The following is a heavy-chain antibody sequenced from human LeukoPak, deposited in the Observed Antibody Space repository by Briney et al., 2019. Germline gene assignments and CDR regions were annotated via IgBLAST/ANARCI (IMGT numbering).Heavy chain of an antibody. J-gene: IGHJ4*02. Sequence: GGSLRLSCAASGFTVSSNYMSWVRQAPGKGLEWVSVIYSGGSTYYADSVKGRFTISRDNSKNTLYLQMNSLRAEDTAVYYCARDVTIFGVVIGDYWRQGTLVTVSS. CDR1: GFTVSSNY. CDR2: IYSGGST. V-gene: IGHV3-66*02. D-gene: IGHD3-3*01. CDR3: ARDVTIFGVVIGDY.